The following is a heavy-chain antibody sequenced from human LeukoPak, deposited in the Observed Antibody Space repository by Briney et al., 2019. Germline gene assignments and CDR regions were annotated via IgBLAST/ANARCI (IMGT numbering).Heavy chain of an antibody. CDR1: GFTFSSYV. Sequence: GGSLRLSCAASGFTFSSYVMHWVRQAPGKGLEWVAVISYDGSNKYYADSVKGRFTISRDNSKNTLYLQMNSLRAEDTAVYYCAKDQNYYGSGSYYDYWGPVTLVTVSS. V-gene: IGHV3-30*18. CDR3: AKDQNYYGSGSYYDY. J-gene: IGHJ4*02. D-gene: IGHD3-10*01. CDR2: ISYDGSNK.